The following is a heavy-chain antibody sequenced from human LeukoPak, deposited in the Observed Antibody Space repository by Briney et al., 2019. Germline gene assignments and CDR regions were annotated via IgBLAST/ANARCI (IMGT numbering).Heavy chain of an antibody. V-gene: IGHV3-21*01. Sequence: GGSLRLSCAASGFTFSSYAMSWVRQAPGKGLEWVSSISSSSSYIYYADSVKGRFTISRDNAKNSLYLQMNSLRAEDTAVYYCARDRSVVVPAAMDDYWGQGTLVTVSS. D-gene: IGHD2-2*01. J-gene: IGHJ4*02. CDR2: ISSSSSYI. CDR3: ARDRSVVVPAAMDDY. CDR1: GFTFSSYA.